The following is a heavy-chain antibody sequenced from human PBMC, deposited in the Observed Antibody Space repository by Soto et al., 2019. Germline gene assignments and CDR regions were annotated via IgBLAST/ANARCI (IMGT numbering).Heavy chain of an antibody. CDR1: GDSISRIDYY. D-gene: IGHD3-22*01. V-gene: IGHV4-31*03. Sequence: SETLSLTCSVSGDSISRIDYYWTWIRQHPEKGLEWIGNIYFRGNTYYSPSLESRLTISVDTSKNQFSLKLTSVTAADTAVYYCAREGGSYDSGGYLIRGAFDSWGQGTMVTFSS. CDR3: AREGGSYDSGGYLIRGAFDS. CDR2: IYFRGNT. J-gene: IGHJ3*02.